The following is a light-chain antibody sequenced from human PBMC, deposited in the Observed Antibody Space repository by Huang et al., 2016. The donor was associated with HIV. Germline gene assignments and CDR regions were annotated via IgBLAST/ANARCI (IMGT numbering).Light chain of an antibody. V-gene: IGKV3-11*01. CDR2: DAS. Sequence: EIVLTQSPATLSLSPGERATLSYRASQSVSSYLAWYQQKPGQAPRLLIYDASNRATGIPARFSGSGSGTDFTLTISSLEPEDFAVYYCQQRSHWWTFGQGTKVEIK. J-gene: IGKJ1*01. CDR3: QQRSHWWT. CDR1: QSVSSY.